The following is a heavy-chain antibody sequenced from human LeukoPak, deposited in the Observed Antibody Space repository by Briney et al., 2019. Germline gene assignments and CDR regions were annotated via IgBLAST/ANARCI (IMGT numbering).Heavy chain of an antibody. CDR1: GFTFGAYL. V-gene: IGHV3-49*04. J-gene: IGHJ4*02. CDR3: TASDHLYCSSTGCHIDY. D-gene: IGHD2-2*01. Sequence: GGSLRLSCTASGFTFGAYLTSWVRQAPGKGLEWVGFIRGKAYGGTPEYAASVKGRFTISRYDSKSIAYLQMNSLKTEDTAVYYCTASDHLYCSSTGCHIDYWGQGALVTVSS. CDR2: IRGKAYGGTP.